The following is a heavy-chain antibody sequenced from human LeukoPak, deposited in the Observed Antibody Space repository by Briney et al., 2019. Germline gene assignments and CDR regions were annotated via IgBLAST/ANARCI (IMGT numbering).Heavy chain of an antibody. V-gene: IGHV3-30*03. Sequence: PGGSLRLSCAASGFTFSSYSMNWVRQAPGKGLEWVAVISYDGSNKYYADSVKGRFTISRDNSKNTLYLQMNSLRAEDTAVYYCARSDNWNDWGGFDYWGQGTLVTVSS. CDR1: GFTFSSYS. J-gene: IGHJ4*02. D-gene: IGHD1-20*01. CDR2: ISYDGSNK. CDR3: ARSDNWNDWGGFDY.